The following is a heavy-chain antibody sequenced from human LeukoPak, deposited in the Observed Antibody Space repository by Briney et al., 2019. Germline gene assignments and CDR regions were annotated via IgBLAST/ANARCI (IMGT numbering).Heavy chain of an antibody. CDR2: MNTDGSRT. CDR1: GFTFSRYW. J-gene: IGHJ4*02. V-gene: IGHV3-74*01. D-gene: IGHD2-8*02. Sequence: GGSLRLSCAASGFTFSRYWMHWVRQAPGKGLVWVSRMNTDGSRTDYADSVKGRFTISRDNAKNTLYLQMNSLGAEDTAVYSCASDFTGRYDFWGQGTLVTVSS. CDR3: ASDFTGRYDF.